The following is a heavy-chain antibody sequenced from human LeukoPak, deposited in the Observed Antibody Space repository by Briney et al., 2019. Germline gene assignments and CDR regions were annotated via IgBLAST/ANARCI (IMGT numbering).Heavy chain of an antibody. Sequence: PGGSLRLSCAASGFTFSSYAMSWVRQAPGKGLEWVSAISGSGGSTYYADSVKGRFTISRDNSKNTLYLQMNSLSAEDTAVYYCAKDWLSSGWYYFDYWGQGTLVTVSS. D-gene: IGHD6-19*01. CDR2: ISGSGGST. V-gene: IGHV3-23*01. CDR1: GFTFSSYA. J-gene: IGHJ4*02. CDR3: AKDWLSSGWYYFDY.